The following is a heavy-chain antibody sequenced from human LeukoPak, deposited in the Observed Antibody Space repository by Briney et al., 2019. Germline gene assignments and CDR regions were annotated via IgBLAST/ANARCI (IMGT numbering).Heavy chain of an antibody. J-gene: IGHJ4*02. D-gene: IGHD3-10*01. CDR3: AKDRNYYGAGSFFGD. CDR1: GFXFNTYG. V-gene: IGHV3-30*18. Sequence: GGSLRLSCVASGFXFNTYGIHWVRQAPGKGLEWGAATSYDGGNKWYVDSVKGRFTISRESSKNTLYLQMNSLRAEDTAVYYCAKDRNYYGAGSFFGDWGQGTLVTVPS. CDR2: TSYDGGNK.